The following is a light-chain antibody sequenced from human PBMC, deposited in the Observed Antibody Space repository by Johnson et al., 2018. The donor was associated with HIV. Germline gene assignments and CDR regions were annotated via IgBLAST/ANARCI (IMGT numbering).Light chain of an antibody. CDR2: DNN. J-gene: IGLJ1*01. V-gene: IGLV1-51*01. Sequence: QSVLTQPPSVSAAPGQKVTISCSGSSSNIGNNYVSWYQQLPGTAPKLLIYDNNKRPSGVPDRFSASKSGTSATLDITGLQTGDEAEYYCGTWDTSLGAQYVFGSGTKVTVL. CDR3: GTWDTSLGAQYV. CDR1: SSNIGNNY.